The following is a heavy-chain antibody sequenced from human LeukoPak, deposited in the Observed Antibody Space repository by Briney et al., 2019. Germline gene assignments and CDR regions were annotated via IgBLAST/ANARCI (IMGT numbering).Heavy chain of an antibody. CDR3: ARVEGGYSGYNLGFGIDY. V-gene: IGHV3-48*03. CDR1: GFTFSSYE. Sequence: PGGSLRLSCAASGFTFSSYEMNWVRQAPGKGLQWVSDISSSGTTIYYADSVKGRFTISRDNAKNSLYLQMNSLRDEDTAVYYCARVEGGYSGYNLGFGIDYWGQGTLVTVSS. D-gene: IGHD5-12*01. CDR2: ISSSGTTI. J-gene: IGHJ4*02.